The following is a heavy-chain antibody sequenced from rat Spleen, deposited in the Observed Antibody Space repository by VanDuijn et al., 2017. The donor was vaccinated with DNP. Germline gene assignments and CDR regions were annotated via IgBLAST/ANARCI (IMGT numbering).Heavy chain of an antibody. CDR3: ARDNSGHRFTY. CDR2: ITPGSGDN. V-gene: IGHV1-57*01. J-gene: IGHJ3*01. CDR1: GYSFATYA. D-gene: IGHD4-3*01. Sequence: QVQLQQSGAELARPGSSVKISCKASGYSFATYAVHWIKQTTGQALEWTGYITPGSGDNKYNEKFRDKATLTVDRSSNTVYMQLSSLTPVDSAVYFCARDNSGHRFTYWGQGTLVTVSS.